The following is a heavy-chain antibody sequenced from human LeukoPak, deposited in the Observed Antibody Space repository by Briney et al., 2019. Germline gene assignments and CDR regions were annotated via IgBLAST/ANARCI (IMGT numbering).Heavy chain of an antibody. CDR1: GDSVTSNSGT. J-gene: IGHJ6*02. D-gene: IGHD5-12*01. CDR2: TYYRSKWYN. Sequence: SQTLSLTCAISGDSVTSNSGTWNWIRQSPARGLEWLGRTYYRSKWYNDYAVSVKSRITINPDTSKNQFSLQLHSVTPEDTAVYYCARDRTILATITGNYYYGMDVWGQGTTVTVSS. CDR3: ARDRTILATITGNYYYGMDV. V-gene: IGHV6-1*01.